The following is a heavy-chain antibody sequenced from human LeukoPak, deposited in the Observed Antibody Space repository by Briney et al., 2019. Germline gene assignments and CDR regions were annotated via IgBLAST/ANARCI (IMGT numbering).Heavy chain of an antibody. J-gene: IGHJ2*01. V-gene: IGHV3-21*01. Sequence: PGGSLRLSCAASGFTFSSYSMNWVRQAPGKGLEWVSSISSSSTYIYYADSMKGRFTISRDNAKNSLYLQMNSLRVEDTAVYYCARDRSSVPHRNWYLDLWGRGTLVTVSS. CDR1: GFTFSSYS. CDR3: ARDRSSVPHRNWYLDL. CDR2: ISSSSTYI. D-gene: IGHD3-10*02.